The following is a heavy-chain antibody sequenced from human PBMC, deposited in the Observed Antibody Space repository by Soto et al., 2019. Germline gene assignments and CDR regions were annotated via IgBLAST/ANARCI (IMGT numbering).Heavy chain of an antibody. CDR1: GYSFTNYW. CDR3: ARHRPPKISTDYGMDV. Sequence: LKISCKTSGYSFTNYWINWVRQMPGKGLEWMGRIDPSDSYANYSPSFQGHVTISADKSISTAYLQWSSLKASDTAMYYCARHRPPKISTDYGMDVWGQGTTVTVSS. J-gene: IGHJ6*02. CDR2: IDPSDSYA. V-gene: IGHV5-10-1*01.